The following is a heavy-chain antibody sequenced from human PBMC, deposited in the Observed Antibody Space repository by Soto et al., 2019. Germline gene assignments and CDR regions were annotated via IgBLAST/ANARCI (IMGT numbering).Heavy chain of an antibody. V-gene: IGHV4-31*03. Sequence: SETLSLTCTVSGGSISSGGYYWSWIRQHPGKGLEWIGYIYYSGSTYYNPSLKSRVTISVDTSKKQFSLKLSSVTAADTSVYYCAIVSILYDFWSGYPAYYFDYWGQGTLVTVSS. D-gene: IGHD3-3*01. CDR3: AIVSILYDFWSGYPAYYFDY. CDR2: IYYSGST. J-gene: IGHJ4*02. CDR1: GGSISSGGYY.